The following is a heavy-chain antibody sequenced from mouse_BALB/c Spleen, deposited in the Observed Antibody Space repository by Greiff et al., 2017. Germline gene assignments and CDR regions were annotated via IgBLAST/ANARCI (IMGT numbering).Heavy chain of an antibody. CDR3: AREEGGY. Sequence: EVQRVESGPGLVKPSQSLSLTCSVTGYSITSGYYWNWIRQFPGNKLEWMGYISYDGSNNYNPSLKNRISITRDTSKNQFFLKLNSVTTEDTATYYCAREEGGYWGQGTTLTVSS. V-gene: IGHV3-6*02. CDR1: GYSITSGYY. J-gene: IGHJ2*01. CDR2: ISYDGSN.